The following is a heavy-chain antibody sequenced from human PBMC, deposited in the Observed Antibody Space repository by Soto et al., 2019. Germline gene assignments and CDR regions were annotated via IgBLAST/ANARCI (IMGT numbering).Heavy chain of an antibody. CDR3: VSDYDSGGYIGY. CDR2: IYYSGST. D-gene: IGHD3-22*01. J-gene: IGHJ4*02. Sequence: SETLSLTCTVSGGSISSGGYYWSWIRQHPGKGLEWSGYIYYSGSTYYNPSLKSRVTISVDTSKNQFSLNLTSVTAADTAVYFCVSDYDSGGYIGYWGQGTLVTVSS. V-gene: IGHV4-31*03. CDR1: GGSISSGGYY.